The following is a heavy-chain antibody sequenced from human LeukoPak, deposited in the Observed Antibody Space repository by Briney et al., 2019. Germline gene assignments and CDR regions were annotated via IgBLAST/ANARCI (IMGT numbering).Heavy chain of an antibody. V-gene: IGHV4-59*08. CDR1: GGSISSYY. CDR3: ARLYSGSYYFDY. Sequence: SETLSLTCTVSGGSISSYYWSWIRQPPGKGLEWIGYIYYSGSTNYNPSLKSRVTISVDTSKSQFSLKLSSVTAADTAVYYCARLYSGSYYFDYWGQGTLVTVSS. J-gene: IGHJ4*02. D-gene: IGHD1-26*01. CDR2: IYYSGST.